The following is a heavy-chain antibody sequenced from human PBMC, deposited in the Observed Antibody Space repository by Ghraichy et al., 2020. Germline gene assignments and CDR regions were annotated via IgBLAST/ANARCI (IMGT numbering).Heavy chain of an antibody. V-gene: IGHV3-30-3*01. CDR1: GFTFSSYA. CDR3: ARGYYDSSGWLVDY. CDR2: ISYDGSNK. D-gene: IGHD3-22*01. J-gene: IGHJ4*02. Sequence: GESLRLSCAASGFTFSSYAMHWVRQAPGKGLEWVAVISYDGSNKYYADSVKGRFTISRDNSKNTLYLQMNSLRAEDTAVYYCARGYYDSSGWLVDYWGQGTLVTVSS.